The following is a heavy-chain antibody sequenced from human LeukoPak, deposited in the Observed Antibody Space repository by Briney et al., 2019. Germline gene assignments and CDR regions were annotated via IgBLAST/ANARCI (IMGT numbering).Heavy chain of an antibody. Sequence: GGSLRLSCAASGFTFSNYGMSWVRRAPGKGLEWVSSITFSDGTTYYADSLKGRFTISRDNSRNRLYLQLNSLRTEDTAIYYCAKQNYDILTGYLYFDFWGQGTLVTVSS. CDR1: GFTFSNYG. V-gene: IGHV3-23*01. D-gene: IGHD3-9*01. CDR2: ITFSDGTT. J-gene: IGHJ4*02. CDR3: AKQNYDILTGYLYFDF.